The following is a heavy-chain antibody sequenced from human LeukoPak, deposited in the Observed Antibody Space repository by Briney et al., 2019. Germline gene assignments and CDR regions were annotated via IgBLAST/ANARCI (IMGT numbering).Heavy chain of an antibody. V-gene: IGHV3-30-3*01. J-gene: IGHJ6*03. Sequence: PGGSLRLSCAASGFTFSSYAMSWVRQAPGKGLEWVAVISYDGSNKYYADSVKGRFTISRDNSKNTLYLQMNSLRAEDTAVYYCARDRSSSWYTHNYYYYMDVWGKGTTVTVSS. CDR1: GFTFSSYA. D-gene: IGHD6-13*01. CDR2: ISYDGSNK. CDR3: ARDRSSSWYTHNYYYYMDV.